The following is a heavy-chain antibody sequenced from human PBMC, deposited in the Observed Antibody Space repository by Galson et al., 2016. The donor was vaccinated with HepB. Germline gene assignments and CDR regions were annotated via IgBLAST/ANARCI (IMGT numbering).Heavy chain of an antibody. D-gene: IGHD3-9*01. Sequence: SETLSLTCTVSGGSISTYYWNWIRQTPGKGLEWIANIYHSGSTKYNPSLKSRVTISVDTSKNHFSLNLNSLTDADTAVYYCARGGFSNDTLTPYWFFDLWGRGTLVTVSS. CDR2: IYHSGST. J-gene: IGHJ2*01. CDR1: GGSISTYY. V-gene: IGHV4-59*01. CDR3: ARGGFSNDTLTPYWFFDL.